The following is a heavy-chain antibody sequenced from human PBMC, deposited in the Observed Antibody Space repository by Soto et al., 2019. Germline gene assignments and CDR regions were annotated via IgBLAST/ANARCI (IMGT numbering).Heavy chain of an antibody. CDR2: IKQDGSEK. D-gene: IGHD6-6*01. CDR1: GFTFSSYW. CDR3: ARGKSIAARRPYYYYYMDV. Sequence: PGGSLRLSCASSGFTFSSYWMSWVRQAPGKGLEWVANIKQDGSEKYYVDSVKGRFTISRDNAKNSLYLQMNSLRAEDTAVYYCARGKSIAARRPYYYYYMDVWGKGTTVTVSS. J-gene: IGHJ6*03. V-gene: IGHV3-7*01.